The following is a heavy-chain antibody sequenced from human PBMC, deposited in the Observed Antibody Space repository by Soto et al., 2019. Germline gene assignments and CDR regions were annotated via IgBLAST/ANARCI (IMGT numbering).Heavy chain of an antibody. Sequence: SGFTFSSYEMNWVRQAPGKGLEWVSYISSSGSTIYYADSVKGRFTISRDNSKNTLYLQMNSLRAEDTAVYYCARDTGQQWLVGPVYWGQGTLVTVSS. CDR2: ISSSGSTI. CDR3: ARDTGQQWLVGPVY. D-gene: IGHD6-19*01. J-gene: IGHJ4*02. CDR1: GFTFSSYE. V-gene: IGHV3-48*03.